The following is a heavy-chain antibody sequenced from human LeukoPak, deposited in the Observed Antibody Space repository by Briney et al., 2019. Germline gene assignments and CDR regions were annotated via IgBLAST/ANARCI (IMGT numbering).Heavy chain of an antibody. CDR1: GGSISSSSYS. Sequence: SETLSLTCTVSGGSISSSSYSWGWIRQPPGKGLEWIGSIYYSGSTYYNPSLKSRVTISVDTSKNQFSLKLSSVTAADTAVYYCARRVSDFWSGYYTPNWFDPWGQGTLVTVSS. D-gene: IGHD3-3*01. V-gene: IGHV4-39*01. CDR3: ARRVSDFWSGYYTPNWFDP. CDR2: IYYSGST. J-gene: IGHJ5*02.